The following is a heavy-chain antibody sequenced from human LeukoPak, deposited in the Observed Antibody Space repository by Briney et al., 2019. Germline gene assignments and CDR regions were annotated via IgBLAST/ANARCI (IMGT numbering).Heavy chain of an antibody. D-gene: IGHD3-22*01. V-gene: IGHV4-59*01. CDR2: IYYSGST. Sequence: SETLSLTCTVSGGSISSYYWSWIRQPPGKGLEWIGYIYYSGSTNYNPSLKSRVTISVDTSKNQFSLKLSSVTAADTAVYYCARGRHSSGYYDYWGQGTLVTVSS. CDR1: GGSISSYY. CDR3: ARGRHSSGYYDY. J-gene: IGHJ4*02.